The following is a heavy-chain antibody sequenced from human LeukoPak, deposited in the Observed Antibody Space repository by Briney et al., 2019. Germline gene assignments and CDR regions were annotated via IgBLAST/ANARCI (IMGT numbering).Heavy chain of an antibody. V-gene: IGHV3-23*01. Sequence: GGSLRLSCTASGFTFSSYTMSWVRQAPGKGLKWVSTISTGGGNTYYADSVQGRFTASRDDSKNTLYLQMNSLRAEDTAVYYCAKDGGLWISAHWGDSWGRGTLVTVSS. CDR3: AKDGGLWISAHWGDS. CDR1: GFTFSSYT. J-gene: IGHJ4*02. CDR2: ISTGGGNT. D-gene: IGHD2-2*03.